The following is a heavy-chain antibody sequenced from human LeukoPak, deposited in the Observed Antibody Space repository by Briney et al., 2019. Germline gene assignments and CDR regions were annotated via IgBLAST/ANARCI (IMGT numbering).Heavy chain of an antibody. CDR1: GFTFSSYG. CDR2: ISYDGSNK. D-gene: IGHD6-19*01. V-gene: IGHV3-30*18. CDR3: AKGVQYSSGWYPRWDRFDP. J-gene: IGHJ5*02. Sequence: GRSLRLSCAASGFTFSSYGMHWVRQAPGKGLEWVAVISYDGSNKYYADSVKGRFTISRDNSKNTLYLQMNSLRAEDTAVYYCAKGVQYSSGWYPRWDRFDPWGQGTLVTVSS.